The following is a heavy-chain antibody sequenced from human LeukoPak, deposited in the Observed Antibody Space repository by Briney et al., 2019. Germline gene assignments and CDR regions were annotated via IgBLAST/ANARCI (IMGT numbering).Heavy chain of an antibody. CDR2: ISGGAEDT. V-gene: IGHV3-23*01. Sequence: GGSLRLSCAACGFTFTSYAMSWIRQAPGKGLEWVSAISGGAEDTYYPDSVKGRFTVSRDNSRNTLFLQMNSLGAEDTATYYCAKPRAMTTGVGRYFDLWGRGTLVTVSS. J-gene: IGHJ2*01. D-gene: IGHD1-1*01. CDR3: AKPRAMTTGVGRYFDL. CDR1: GFTFTSYA.